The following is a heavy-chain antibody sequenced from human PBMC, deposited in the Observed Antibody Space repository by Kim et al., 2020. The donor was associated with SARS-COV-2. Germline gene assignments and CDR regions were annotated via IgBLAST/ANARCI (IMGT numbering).Heavy chain of an antibody. J-gene: IGHJ4*02. CDR3: ARAGYYDSSGHYFDFLLDL. CDR2: IFSDGRT. V-gene: IGHV3-66*01. Sequence: GGSLRLSCAPSGFSVRNTYLSWVRQAPGKGLEWVSLIFSDGRTFYADSVKGRLTVSKDNSKDTLYLQMNSPGTEDTAVYFCARAGYYDSSGHYFDFLLDLWGQGTLLPVSS. CDR1: GFSVRNTY. D-gene: IGHD3-22*01.